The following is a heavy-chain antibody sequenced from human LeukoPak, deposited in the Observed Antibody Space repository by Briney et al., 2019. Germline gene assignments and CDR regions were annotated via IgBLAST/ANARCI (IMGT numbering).Heavy chain of an antibody. Sequence: SETLSLTCTVSGGSISSSSYYWGWIRQPPGKGLEWIGSIYYSGSAYYNPSLKSRVTISVDTSKNQFSLKLSSVTAADTAVYYCARPLDYGDPLFDYWGQGTLVTVSS. D-gene: IGHD4-17*01. CDR3: ARPLDYGDPLFDY. CDR2: IYYSGSA. CDR1: GGSISSSSYY. V-gene: IGHV4-39*01. J-gene: IGHJ4*02.